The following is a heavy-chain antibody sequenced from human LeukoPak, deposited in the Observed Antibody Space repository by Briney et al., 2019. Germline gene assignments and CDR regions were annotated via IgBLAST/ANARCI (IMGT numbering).Heavy chain of an antibody. D-gene: IGHD6-13*01. V-gene: IGHV4-59*01. Sequence: SETLSLTCAVYGGSFSGYYWSWIRQPPGKGLEWIGYIYYSGSTNYNPSLKSRVTISVDTSKNQFSLKLSSVTAADTAVYYCAREAKAAAGRVVWFDPWGQGTLVTVSS. CDR2: IYYSGST. CDR3: AREAKAAAGRVVWFDP. CDR1: GGSFSGYY. J-gene: IGHJ5*02.